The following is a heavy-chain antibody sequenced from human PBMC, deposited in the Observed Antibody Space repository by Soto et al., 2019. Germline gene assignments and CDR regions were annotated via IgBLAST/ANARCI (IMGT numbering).Heavy chain of an antibody. CDR3: ARGWVNYGSGSYDV. J-gene: IGHJ6*02. Sequence: EVQLVESGGDLVQPGGSLRLSCAASFSSYWMHWVRQAPGKGLMWVSRINSDGSSTSYADSVKGRFTISRDNAKNTLYLQMNSLRVEDTAVYYCARGWVNYGSGSYDVWGQGTTVTVSS. CDR1: FSSYW. D-gene: IGHD3-10*01. CDR2: INSDGSST. V-gene: IGHV3-74*01.